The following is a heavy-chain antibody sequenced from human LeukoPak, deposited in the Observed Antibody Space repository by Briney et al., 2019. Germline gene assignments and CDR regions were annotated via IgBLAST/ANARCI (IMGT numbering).Heavy chain of an antibody. V-gene: IGHV4-34*01. CDR1: GGSFSGYY. CDR2: INHSRST. J-gene: IGHJ4*02. Sequence: SETLSLTCAVYGGSFSGYYWSWIRQPPGKGLEWIGEINHSRSTNYNPSLKSRVTISVDTSKNQFSLKLSSVTAADTAVYYCARGDTAMVNYWGQGTLVTVSS. D-gene: IGHD5-18*01. CDR3: ARGDTAMVNY.